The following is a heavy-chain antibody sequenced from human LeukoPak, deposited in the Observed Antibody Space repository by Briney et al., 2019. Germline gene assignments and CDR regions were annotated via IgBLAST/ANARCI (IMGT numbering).Heavy chain of an antibody. Sequence: GGSLRLSCAASGFTFSNAWMSWVRQAPGKGLEWVGRIKSKTDGGTTDYAAPVKGRFTISRDGSKNTLYLQMNSLRAEDTAVYYCARDYPSYGSGSYYNVLDYWGQGTLVTVSS. CDR1: GFTFSNAW. J-gene: IGHJ4*02. D-gene: IGHD3-10*01. CDR2: IKSKTDGGTT. CDR3: ARDYPSYGSGSYYNVLDY. V-gene: IGHV3-15*01.